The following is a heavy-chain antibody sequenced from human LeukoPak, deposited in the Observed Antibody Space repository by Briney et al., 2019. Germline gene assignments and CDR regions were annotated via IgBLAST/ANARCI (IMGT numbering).Heavy chain of an antibody. CDR1: GFTFSNYA. J-gene: IGHJ4*02. V-gene: IGHV3-23*01. CDR2: ISGSGSNT. CDR3: ATPRSGYYYYFDY. D-gene: IGHD3-22*01. Sequence: GGSLRLSCAASGFTFSNYAMTWVRQAPGKGLEWVSVISGSGSNTDYADSVKGRFTISRDNSKNTLSLQMNSLRAEDTAVYYCATPRSGYYYYFDYWGQGTLVAVSS.